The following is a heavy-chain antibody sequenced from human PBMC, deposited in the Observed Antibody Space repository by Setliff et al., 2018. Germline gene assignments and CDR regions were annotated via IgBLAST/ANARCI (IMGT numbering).Heavy chain of an antibody. CDR1: GGSISSGSYY. CDR2: LHTSGST. CDR3: ARDNTIVGTNDY. D-gene: IGHD1-26*01. J-gene: IGHJ4*02. V-gene: IGHV4-61*02. Sequence: PSETLSLTCAVSGGSISSGSYYWSWIRQPAGKGLEWVGRLHTSGSTNYNPSLKSRATISVDTSKNQFSLNLSSVTAAATAVYFCARDNTIVGTNDYWGQGTLVTVSS.